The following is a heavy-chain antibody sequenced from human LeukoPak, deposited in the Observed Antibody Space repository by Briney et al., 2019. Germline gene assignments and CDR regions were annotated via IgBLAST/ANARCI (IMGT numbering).Heavy chain of an antibody. CDR2: ISGSGRTI. D-gene: IGHD3-10*01. CDR3: ARATMVHDAFDI. CDR1: GFTFSSYE. V-gene: IGHV3-48*03. Sequence: GGSLRLSCAASGFTFSSYEMNWVRQAPGKGLEWVSYISGSGRTIYYANSVKGRFTISRDNSKNTLYLQMNSLRAEDTAVYYCARATMVHDAFDIWGQGTMVTVSS. J-gene: IGHJ3*02.